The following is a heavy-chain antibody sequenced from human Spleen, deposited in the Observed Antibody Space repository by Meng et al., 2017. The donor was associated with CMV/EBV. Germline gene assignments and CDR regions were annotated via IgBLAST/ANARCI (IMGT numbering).Heavy chain of an antibody. CDR3: ARDVYYDFWSGYYWARYFDY. CDR2: ISAYNGNT. J-gene: IGHJ4*02. Sequence: ASVKVSCKASGYTFTSYGISWVRQAPGQGLEWMGWISAYNGNTNYAQKLQGRVTMTTDTSTSTAYMELRSLRSDDTAVYYCARDVYYDFWSGYYWARYFDYWGQGTLVTVSS. V-gene: IGHV1-18*01. CDR1: GYTFTSYG. D-gene: IGHD3-3*01.